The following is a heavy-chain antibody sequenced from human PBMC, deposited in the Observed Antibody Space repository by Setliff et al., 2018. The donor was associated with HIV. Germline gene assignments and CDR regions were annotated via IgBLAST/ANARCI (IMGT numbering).Heavy chain of an antibody. V-gene: IGHV5-51*01. CDR1: GYSFTNFW. D-gene: IGHD2-8*01. J-gene: IGHJ4*02. CDR2: IYPIDSDT. Sequence: GESLKISCKGSGYSFTNFWVGWVRQMPGKGLEWMGIIYPIDSDTKYSPSFWGRVTISADKSLNTAYLHWNSLKPADTAMYFCGRSGKSGELYAYWGQGTLVTVSS. CDR3: GRSGKSGELYAY.